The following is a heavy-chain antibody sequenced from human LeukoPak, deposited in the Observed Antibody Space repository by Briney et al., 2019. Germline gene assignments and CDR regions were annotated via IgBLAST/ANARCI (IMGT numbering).Heavy chain of an antibody. Sequence: PGGSLRLSCAASGFTFSSYEMNWVRQAPGKGLEWVSYISSSGSTIYYADSVKGRFTISRDNAKNSLYLQMNSLRAEDTAVYYCATIPDGGATPDYWGQGTLVTVSS. CDR3: ATIPDGGATPDY. J-gene: IGHJ4*02. CDR2: ISSSGSTI. V-gene: IGHV3-48*03. CDR1: GFTFSSYE. D-gene: IGHD1-26*01.